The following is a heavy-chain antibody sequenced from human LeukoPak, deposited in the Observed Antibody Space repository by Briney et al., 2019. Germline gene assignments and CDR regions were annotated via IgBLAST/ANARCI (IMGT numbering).Heavy chain of an antibody. CDR1: VYTFTSCD. CDR2: MNPNSGNT. CDR3: TRGSSGRRDN. J-gene: IGHJ4*02. V-gene: IGHV1-8*01. D-gene: IGHD6-19*01. Sequence: ASVTVSCTASVYTFTSCDINWVRQAPGQGLEWMGWMNPNSGNTGYVQSFQGRITMTRDISIGTAYMELSNLTSEDTAIYYCTRGSSGRRDNWGQGTLVTVSA.